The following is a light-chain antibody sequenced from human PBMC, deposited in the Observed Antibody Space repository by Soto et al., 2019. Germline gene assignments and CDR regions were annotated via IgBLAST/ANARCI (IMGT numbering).Light chain of an antibody. J-gene: IGLJ2*01. Sequence: QAVVTQPPSVSGAPGQRVTISCTGSSSNIGSGYDVHWYQQLPGTAPKLLIYGNSNRPSGVPDRFSGSKSGTSASLAITGLQADDEADYCCQSYDSSLSGSNVVFGGGTQVTVL. CDR1: SSNIGSGYD. CDR2: GNS. V-gene: IGLV1-40*01. CDR3: QSYDSSLSGSNVV.